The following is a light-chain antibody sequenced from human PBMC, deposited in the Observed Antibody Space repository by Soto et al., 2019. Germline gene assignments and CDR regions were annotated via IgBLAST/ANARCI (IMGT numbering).Light chain of an antibody. CDR2: GAS. J-gene: IGKJ2*01. V-gene: IGKV1-33*01. Sequence: QMTPSPSSLSASLGDRVTITCQASQDINDYSNWYQQKPGKAPRLLIYGASFLEVGGPSRFSGSGSGTHFTLTISSLQPEDVATYYCQQYDSLPYTFGQGTRLEIK. CDR3: QQYDSLPYT. CDR1: QDINDY.